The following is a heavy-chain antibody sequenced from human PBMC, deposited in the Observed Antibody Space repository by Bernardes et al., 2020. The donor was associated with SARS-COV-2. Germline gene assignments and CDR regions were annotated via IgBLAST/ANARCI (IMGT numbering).Heavy chain of an antibody. V-gene: IGHV3-48*03. CDR1: GFTFSSYE. J-gene: IGHJ6*02. CDR3: AREGSGSLTYYYYGMDV. CDR2: ISSSGSTI. D-gene: IGHD1-26*01. Sequence: GGSLRLSCAASGFTFSSYEMNWVRQAPGKGLEWVSYISSSGSTIYYADSVKGRFTISRDNAKNSLYLQMNSLRAEDTAVYYCAREGSGSLTYYYYGMDVWGQGTTVTVSS.